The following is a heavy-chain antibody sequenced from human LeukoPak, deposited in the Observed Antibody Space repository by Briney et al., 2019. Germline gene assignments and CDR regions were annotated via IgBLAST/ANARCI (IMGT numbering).Heavy chain of an antibody. Sequence: SGPALVQPTQTLTLTCTFSGFSLSTSGMCVSWIRQPPGKALEWLARIDWDDDKYYSTSLKTRLTISKDTSKNQVVLTMTNMDPVDTATYYCARTAAVGTVSPYFDYWGQGTLVTVSS. CDR3: ARTAAVGTVSPYFDY. J-gene: IGHJ4*02. CDR1: GFSLSTSGMC. D-gene: IGHD6-13*01. V-gene: IGHV2-70*11. CDR2: IDWDDDK.